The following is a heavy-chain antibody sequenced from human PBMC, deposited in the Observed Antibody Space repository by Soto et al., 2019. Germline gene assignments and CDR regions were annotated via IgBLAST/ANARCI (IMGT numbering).Heavy chain of an antibody. CDR3: ARGLIATSTMIVVVTLDY. Sequence: SETLSLTCAVYGGSFSGYYWSWIRQPPGKGLEWIGEINHSGSTNYNPSLKSRVTISVDTSKNQFSLKLSSVTAADTAVYYCARGLIATSTMIVVVTLDYWGQGTLVTVSS. V-gene: IGHV4-34*01. J-gene: IGHJ4*02. CDR2: INHSGST. D-gene: IGHD3-22*01. CDR1: GGSFSGYY.